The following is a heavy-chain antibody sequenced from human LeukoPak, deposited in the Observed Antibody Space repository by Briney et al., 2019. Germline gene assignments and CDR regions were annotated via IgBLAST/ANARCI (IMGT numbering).Heavy chain of an antibody. CDR2: INHSGST. V-gene: IGHV4-34*01. J-gene: IGHJ4*02. CDR3: ARGWGHGYGGYEY. D-gene: IGHD5-12*01. Sequence: LETLSLTCAVYGGSFSGYYLSWIRTPPGKRLEWIGEINHSGSTNYNPSLKSRVTISVDTSKNQFSLKQSSVTAADTAVYYWARGWGHGYGGYEYWGQGTLVTVSS. CDR1: GGSFSGYY.